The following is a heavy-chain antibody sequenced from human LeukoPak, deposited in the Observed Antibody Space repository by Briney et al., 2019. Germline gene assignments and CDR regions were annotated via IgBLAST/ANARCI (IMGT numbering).Heavy chain of an antibody. V-gene: IGHV4-34*01. CDR2: INHSGST. J-gene: IGHJ4*02. CDR1: GGSFSGYY. D-gene: IGHD6-6*01. CDR3: ARMDSSSSSDY. Sequence: SETLSLTCAVYGGSFSGYYWSWIRQPPGKGLEWIGEINHSGSTNYNPFLKSRVTISVDTSKNQFSLKLSSVTAADTAVYYCARMDSSSSSDYWGQGTLVTVSS.